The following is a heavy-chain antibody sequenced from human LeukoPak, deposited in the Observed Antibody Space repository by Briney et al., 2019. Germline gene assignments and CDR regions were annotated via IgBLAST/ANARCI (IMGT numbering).Heavy chain of an antibody. CDR3: ARDLSGVTGYTYGRGIDY. Sequence: GGSLRLSCAASGFTFRSYGMHWVRQAPGKGLEWVAVISYDGSNKYYADSVKGRFTISRDNAKTSLYLQMNRLRAEDTAVYYCARDLSGVTGYTYGRGIDYWGQGTLVTVSS. CDR1: GFTFRSYG. V-gene: IGHV3-30*03. CDR2: ISYDGSNK. D-gene: IGHD5-18*01. J-gene: IGHJ4*02.